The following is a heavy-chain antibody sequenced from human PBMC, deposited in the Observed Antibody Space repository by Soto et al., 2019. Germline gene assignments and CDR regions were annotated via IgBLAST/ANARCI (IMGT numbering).Heavy chain of an antibody. J-gene: IGHJ6*02. D-gene: IGHD6-6*01. CDR1: GFTFSSYS. V-gene: IGHV3-48*02. Sequence: EVQLVESGGGLVQPGGSPRLSCAASGFTFSSYSMNWVRQAPGKGLEWVSYISSSSSTIYYADSVKGRFTISRDNAKNSLYLQMTSLRDEDTAVYYCARPEYSSSSYGMDVWGQGTTVTVSS. CDR3: ARPEYSSSSYGMDV. CDR2: ISSSSSTI.